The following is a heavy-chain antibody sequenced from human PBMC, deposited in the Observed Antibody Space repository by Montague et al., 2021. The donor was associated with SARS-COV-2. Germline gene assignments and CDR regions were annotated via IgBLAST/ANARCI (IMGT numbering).Heavy chain of an antibody. Sequence: SETLSLTCTVSGGSISSSSYYWAWIRQPPGKGLEWIGSIYYRGCTYYNPSLKSRVFISVDTSKNQLSLTLTSVTAADTAVYYCATQEDPSGWIPGPFDFWGQGTLLSVSS. J-gene: IGHJ4*02. D-gene: IGHD6-19*01. CDR3: ATQEDPSGWIPGPFDF. CDR2: IYYRGCT. CDR1: GGSISSSSYY. V-gene: IGHV4-39*01.